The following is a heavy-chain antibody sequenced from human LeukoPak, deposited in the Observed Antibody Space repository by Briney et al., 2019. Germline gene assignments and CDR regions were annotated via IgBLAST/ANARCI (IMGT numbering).Heavy chain of an antibody. V-gene: IGHV4-31*03. Sequence: PSQTLSLTCTVSGGSISSGGYYWSWIRQHPGKGLEWIGYIYYSGSTYYNPSPKSRVTISVDTSKNQFSLKLSSVTAADTAVYYCAREGVYDILTGPMDWGQGTLVTVSS. D-gene: IGHD3-9*01. CDR1: GGSISSGGYY. CDR3: AREGVYDILTGPMD. J-gene: IGHJ4*02. CDR2: IYYSGST.